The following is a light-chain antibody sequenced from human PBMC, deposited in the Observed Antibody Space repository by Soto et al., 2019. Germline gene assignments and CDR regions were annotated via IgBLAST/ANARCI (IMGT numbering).Light chain of an antibody. CDR3: QQYYRYPWM. CDR1: QGISTY. Sequence: DIQMTQSPSSLSASIGDRVTITCRASQGISTYLGWYQQKPGKVPKSLIYSASNLQSGVPSRFSASGSGTEFTLTITDMPPDDFATYYCQQYYRYPWMFGQGTKVEIK. J-gene: IGKJ1*01. CDR2: SAS. V-gene: IGKV1-16*01.